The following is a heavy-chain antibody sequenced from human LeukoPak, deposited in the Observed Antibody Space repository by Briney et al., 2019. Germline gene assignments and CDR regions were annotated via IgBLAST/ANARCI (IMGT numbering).Heavy chain of an antibody. CDR1: GFIFSSYW. D-gene: IGHD4-17*01. CDR2: IKQDGSEK. Sequence: QAGRSLRLSCAASGFIFSSYWMSWVRQAPGKGLEWVANIKQDGSEKYYVDSVKGRFSISRDNAKNSLYLQMNGLRAEDTAVYYCAREEYGDHLWWWGQGTPVTVSS. J-gene: IGHJ4*02. CDR3: AREEYGDHLWW. V-gene: IGHV3-7*01.